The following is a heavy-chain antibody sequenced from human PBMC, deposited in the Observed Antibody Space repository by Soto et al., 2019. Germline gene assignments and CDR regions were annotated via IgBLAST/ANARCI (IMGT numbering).Heavy chain of an antibody. J-gene: IGHJ4*02. CDR2: ISYDGSNK. V-gene: IGHV3-30*18. CDR3: AKDAGNSDY. CDR1: GFTFSSYG. D-gene: IGHD4-4*01. Sequence: PGGSLRLSCAASGFTFSSYGMHWVRQAPGKGLEWVAVISYDGSNKYYADSVKGRFTISRDNSKNTLYLQMNSLRAEDTAVYYCAKDAGNSDYWGQGTLVTVSS.